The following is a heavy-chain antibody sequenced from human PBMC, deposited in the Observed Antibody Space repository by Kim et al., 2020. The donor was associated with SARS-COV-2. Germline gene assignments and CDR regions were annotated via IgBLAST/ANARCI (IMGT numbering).Heavy chain of an antibody. J-gene: IGHJ3*02. D-gene: IGHD1-26*01. CDR3: ARDAGGSYGDACDI. V-gene: IGHV3-74*01. Sequence: ADSVQGRLTISRDDAKNTLSLQMNRLRAEDTAVYYCARDAGGSYGDACDIWGQGTMVTVSS.